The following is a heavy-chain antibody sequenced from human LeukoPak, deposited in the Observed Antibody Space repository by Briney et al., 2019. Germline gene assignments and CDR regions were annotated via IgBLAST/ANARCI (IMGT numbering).Heavy chain of an antibody. J-gene: IGHJ5*02. CDR1: GDSISTYY. CDR3: ARHTRSWFGP. Sequence: PSETLSLTCTVSGDSISTYYWSWIRQPPGMGLEWIGYIYYSGSTNYNPSLQSRVTISADTSKNQISLNLSSVTAADTAVYYCARHTRSWFGPWGQGTLVTVSS. V-gene: IGHV4-59*08. CDR2: IYYSGST.